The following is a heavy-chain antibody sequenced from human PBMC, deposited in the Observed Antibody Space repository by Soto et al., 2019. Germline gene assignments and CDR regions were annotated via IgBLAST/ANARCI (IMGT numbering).Heavy chain of an antibody. CDR2: INPSGGTT. Sequence: ASVKVSCKASGYTFTTYYMHWVRQAPGQGLEWMGIINPSGGTTGFAQKFQGRVTMTRDTSTSTVYMELSSLRSEDTAVYYCARDVLGGYYGMDVWGQGTKVTVSS. D-gene: IGHD3-16*01. J-gene: IGHJ6*02. CDR1: GYTFTTYY. V-gene: IGHV1-46*01. CDR3: ARDVLGGYYGMDV.